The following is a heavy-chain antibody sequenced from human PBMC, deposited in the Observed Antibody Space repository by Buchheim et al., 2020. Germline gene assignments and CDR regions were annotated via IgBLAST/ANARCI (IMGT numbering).Heavy chain of an antibody. D-gene: IGHD4-17*01. Sequence: QVQLVESGGGVVQPGRPLRLSCAASGFTFSSYAMHWVRQAPGKGLEWVAVISYDGSNKYYADSVKGRFTISRDNSKNTLHLQMNSLRAEDTAVYYCARGALKLRCLDYWGQGTL. J-gene: IGHJ4*02. CDR2: ISYDGSNK. CDR3: ARGALKLRCLDY. V-gene: IGHV3-30*04. CDR1: GFTFSSYA.